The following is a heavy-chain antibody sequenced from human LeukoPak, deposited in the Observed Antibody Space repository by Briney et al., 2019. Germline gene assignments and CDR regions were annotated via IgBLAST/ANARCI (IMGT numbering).Heavy chain of an antibody. CDR2: IIPIFGTA. V-gene: IGHV1-69*13. CDR3: AKDGCSSTSCYADYYYGMDV. J-gene: IGHJ6*02. D-gene: IGHD2-2*01. Sequence: ASVKVSCKASGGTFSSYAISWVRQAPGQGLEWMGGIIPIFGTANYAQKFQGRVTITADESTSTAYMELSNLRSEDTAVYYCAKDGCSSTSCYADYYYGMDVWGQGTTVTVSS. CDR1: GGTFSSYA.